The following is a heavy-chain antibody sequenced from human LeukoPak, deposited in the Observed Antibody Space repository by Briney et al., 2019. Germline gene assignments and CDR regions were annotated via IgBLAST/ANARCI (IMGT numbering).Heavy chain of an antibody. CDR1: GYTLTNYY. CDR3: ARDFDCSSTSCYDQGDY. D-gene: IGHD2-2*01. CDR2: INPSGGST. Sequence: ASVTDSCKASGYTLTNYYMHWVRQAPAQGLEWMGIINPSGGSTSYAQKFQGRVTMTRDTSTSTVYMELSSLRSEDTAVYYCARDFDCSSTSCYDQGDYWGQGALVTVSS. J-gene: IGHJ4*02. V-gene: IGHV1-46*01.